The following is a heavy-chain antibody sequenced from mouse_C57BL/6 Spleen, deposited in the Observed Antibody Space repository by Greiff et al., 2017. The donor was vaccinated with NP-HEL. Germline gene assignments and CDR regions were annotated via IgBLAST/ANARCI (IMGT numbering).Heavy chain of an antibody. V-gene: IGHV1-69*01. Sequence: QVQLQQPGAELVMPGASVKLSCKASGYTFTSYWMHWVKQRPGQGLEWIGEIDPSDSYTNYKQKFKGKSTLTVDKSSSTAYMQLSSPTSEDSAVYYCASHYGSSYVDAMDYWGQGTSVTVSS. CDR2: IDPSDSYT. D-gene: IGHD1-1*01. CDR3: ASHYGSSYVDAMDY. CDR1: GYTFTSYW. J-gene: IGHJ4*01.